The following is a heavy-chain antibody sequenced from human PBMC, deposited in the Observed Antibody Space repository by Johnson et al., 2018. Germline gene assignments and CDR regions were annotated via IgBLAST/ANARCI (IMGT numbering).Heavy chain of an antibody. CDR2: INSKTYGETT. V-gene: IGHV3-49*03. CDR1: GFTFGDYG. CDR3: SGIGPYPYGCCF. Sequence: VQLVQSGGGLVEPGRSLRLSCTTSGFTFGDYGMSWFRQAPGKGLEWVGFINSKTYGETTEYAASVKDRFIIPRDDSRSIAYLQMNSLKTEDTAVYYCSGIGPYPYGCCFWGQGTLVTVSS. J-gene: IGHJ4*02. D-gene: IGHD4-17*01.